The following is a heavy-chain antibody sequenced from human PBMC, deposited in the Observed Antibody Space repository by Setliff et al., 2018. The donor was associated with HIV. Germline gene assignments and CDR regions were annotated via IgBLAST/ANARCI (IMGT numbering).Heavy chain of an antibody. CDR3: ARDRHSSGLGSYGP. CDR1: GGSISSGSYY. Sequence: SETLSLTCTVSGGSISSGSYYWSWIRQPAGKGLEWIGRIYTSGSTNYNPSLKSRVTISVDTSKNQFSLKLSSVTAADTAVYYCARDRHSSGLGSYGPWGPGILVTVSS. J-gene: IGHJ5*02. D-gene: IGHD3-10*01. V-gene: IGHV4-61*02. CDR2: IYTSGST.